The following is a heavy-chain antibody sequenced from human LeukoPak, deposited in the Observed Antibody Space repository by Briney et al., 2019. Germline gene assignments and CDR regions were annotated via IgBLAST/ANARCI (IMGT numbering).Heavy chain of an antibody. CDR1: GFTFSSYE. CDR2: ISSSGSTI. D-gene: IGHD3-10*01. J-gene: IGHJ4*02. V-gene: IGHV3-48*03. CDR3: ARDGPGSYYSKLYYFDY. Sequence: QPGGSLRLSCAASGFTFSSYEMNWVRQAPGKGLEWVSYISSSGSTIYYADSVKGRFTISRDNAKNSLYLQMNSLRAEDTAVYYCARDGPGSYYSKLYYFDYWGQGTLVTVSS.